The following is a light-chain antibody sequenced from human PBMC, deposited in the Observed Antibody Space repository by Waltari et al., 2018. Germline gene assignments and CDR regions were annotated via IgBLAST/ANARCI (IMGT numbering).Light chain of an antibody. CDR2: DNT. V-gene: IGLV1-40*01. CDR1: SSNIGAGYE. J-gene: IGLJ2*01. CDR3: QSYENSLSV. Sequence: QPVLTQPPSVSGAAGQRVTISCTGSSSNIGAGYEVHWYQQLPGAAPKLLIYDNTNRASGVPNRFSASKSDTSASLAITGLQAEDEADYYCQSYENSLSVFGGGTKLTVL.